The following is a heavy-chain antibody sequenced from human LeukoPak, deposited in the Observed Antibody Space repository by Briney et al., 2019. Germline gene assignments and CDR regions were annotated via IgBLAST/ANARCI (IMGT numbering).Heavy chain of an antibody. J-gene: IGHJ4*02. Sequence: GGSLRLSCAASGFTFSSYEMNWVRQAPGKGLEWVSYISSSGSTMYYADSVKGRFTISRDNAKNSLYLQMNSLRAEDTAFYYCARVDGYPKGRHDYWGQGTLVTVSS. V-gene: IGHV3-48*03. CDR2: ISSSGSTM. CDR3: ARVDGYPKGRHDY. D-gene: IGHD5-24*01. CDR1: GFTFSSYE.